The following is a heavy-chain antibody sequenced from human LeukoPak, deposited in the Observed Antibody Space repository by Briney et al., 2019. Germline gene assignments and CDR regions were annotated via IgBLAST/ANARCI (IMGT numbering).Heavy chain of an antibody. J-gene: IGHJ3*01. D-gene: IGHD2-8*01. Sequence: PGGSLTLSCVASGFTFSHYWMTWYRQAPGKGLEWVANLNQDGSVQLYGDSVRGRFTISRDNAKNSVYIQMNSLRVEDTAMYYCARDHNVADVWGQGTMVTVSS. V-gene: IGHV3-7*01. CDR1: GFTFSHYW. CDR3: ARDHNVADV. CDR2: LNQDGSVQ.